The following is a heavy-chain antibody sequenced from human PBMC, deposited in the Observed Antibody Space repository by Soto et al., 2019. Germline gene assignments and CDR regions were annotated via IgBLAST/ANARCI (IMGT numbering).Heavy chain of an antibody. J-gene: IGHJ4*02. V-gene: IGHV1-69*13. CDR3: ARDMSSIVGASPYRVSFDY. CDR1: GCTFSSYA. D-gene: IGHD1-26*01. Sequence: GASVKVSCKASGCTFSSYAISWVRQAPGQVLEWMGGIIPIFGTANYAQKFQGRVTITADESTSTAYMELSSLRSEDTAVYYCARDMSSIVGASPYRVSFDYWGQGTLVTVSS. CDR2: IIPIFGTA.